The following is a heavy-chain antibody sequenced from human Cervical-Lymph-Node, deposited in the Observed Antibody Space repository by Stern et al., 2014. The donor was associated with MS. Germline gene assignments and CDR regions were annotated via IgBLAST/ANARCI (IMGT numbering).Heavy chain of an antibody. CDR2: INAANGNK. CDR3: ARDKPVAVIYYYGMDV. V-gene: IGHV1-3*01. CDR1: GYTFTTYA. D-gene: IGHD2-15*01. Sequence: QMQLVQSGAEVKKPGASVTVSCEASGYTFTTYAIHWVRQAPGQRLEWMGWINAANGNKKYSQKVQGRGTRNRETSASTAYMELSSLKSEDTAVYYCARDKPVAVIYYYGMDVWGQGATVTVSS. J-gene: IGHJ6*02.